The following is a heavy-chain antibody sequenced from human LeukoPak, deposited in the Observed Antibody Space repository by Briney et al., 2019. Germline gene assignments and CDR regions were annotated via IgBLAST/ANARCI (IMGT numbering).Heavy chain of an antibody. CDR1: GYTFTSYD. CDR2: MNPNSGNT. D-gene: IGHD3-22*01. V-gene: IGHV1-8*01. Sequence: GASVKVSCKASGYTFTSYDINWVRRATGQGLEWMGWMNPNSGNTGYAQKFQGRVTMTRNTSISTAYMELSSLRSEDTAVYYCARERIVVRNWFDPWGQGTLVTVSS. CDR3: ARERIVVRNWFDP. J-gene: IGHJ5*02.